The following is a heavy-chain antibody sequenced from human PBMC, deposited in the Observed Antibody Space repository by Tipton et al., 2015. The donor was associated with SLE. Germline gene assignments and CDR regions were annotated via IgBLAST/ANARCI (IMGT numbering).Heavy chain of an antibody. J-gene: IGHJ3*02. Sequence: QSGAEVKKPGASVKVSCKASGYTFTSYGISWVRQAPGQGLEWMGWIGAYNGNTNYAQELQGRVTMTTDASTRSAYMELRSLGSDDTAVYSGAREKMIYYGSSVSKDALGIWGQGTMLIVSS. CDR1: GYTFTSYG. D-gene: IGHD3-22*01. CDR2: IGAYNGNT. V-gene: IGHV1-18*01. CDR3: AREKMIYYGSSVSKDALGI.